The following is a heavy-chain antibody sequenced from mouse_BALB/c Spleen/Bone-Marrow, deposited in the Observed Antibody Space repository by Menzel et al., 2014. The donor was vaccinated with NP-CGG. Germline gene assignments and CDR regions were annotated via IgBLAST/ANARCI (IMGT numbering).Heavy chain of an antibody. J-gene: IGHJ3*01. CDR2: SRNKAKHYTT. Sequence: EVMLVESGGGLVQPGDSLRLSCATSGFTFSDFYMEWVRQPPGKRLEWIAASRNKAKHYTTEYSASVKGRFIVSRDTSQSILYLQTNALRAEDTAIYYCARDVGYGNYFVYWGQGTLVTVSA. V-gene: IGHV7-1*02. CDR1: GFTFSDFY. D-gene: IGHD2-10*02. CDR3: ARDVGYGNYFVY.